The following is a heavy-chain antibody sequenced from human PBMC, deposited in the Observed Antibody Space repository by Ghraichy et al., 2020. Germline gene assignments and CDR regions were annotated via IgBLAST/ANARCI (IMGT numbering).Heavy chain of an antibody. J-gene: IGHJ4*02. D-gene: IGHD5-12*01. CDR3: AKDAGFSVAMITYYFDY. CDR2: ISGSGGST. CDR1: GFTFSTYA. V-gene: IGHV3-23*01. Sequence: GGSLRLSCAASGFTFSTYAMSWVRQAPGKGLEWVSAISGSGGSTYYADSVKGRFTISRDNSKNTLYLQMNSLRAEDTAVYYCAKDAGFSVAMITYYFDYWGQGTLVTVSS.